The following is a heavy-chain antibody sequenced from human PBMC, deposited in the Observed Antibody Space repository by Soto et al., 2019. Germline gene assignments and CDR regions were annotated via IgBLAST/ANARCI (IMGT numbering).Heavy chain of an antibody. D-gene: IGHD4-17*01. CDR3: SRVGRMTTVTTFWFEP. CDR1: GYTFTSYD. Sequence: QVQLVQSGAEVKKPGASVKVSCKASGYTFTSYDINWVRQATGQGLECMGWMNPNSGNTGYAQKFQGRVTMTRDTSISTAYMELNSLRSEDTAVSYWSRVGRMTTVTTFWFEPWGQGTLVTVSS. V-gene: IGHV1-8*01. J-gene: IGHJ5*02. CDR2: MNPNSGNT.